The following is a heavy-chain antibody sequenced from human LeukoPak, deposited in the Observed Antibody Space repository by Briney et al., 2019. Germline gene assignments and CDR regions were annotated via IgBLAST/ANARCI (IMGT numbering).Heavy chain of an antibody. J-gene: IGHJ4*02. V-gene: IGHV3-23*01. CDR2: ISGSGGST. Sequence: GGSLRLSCAASGFTVSNYYMSWVRQAPGKGLEWVSAISGSGGSTYYADSVKGRFTISRDNSKNTLYLQMNSLRAEDTAVYYCAKGDSSWYFPFDYWGQGTLVTVSS. CDR3: AKGDSSWYFPFDY. CDR1: GFTVSNYY. D-gene: IGHD6-13*01.